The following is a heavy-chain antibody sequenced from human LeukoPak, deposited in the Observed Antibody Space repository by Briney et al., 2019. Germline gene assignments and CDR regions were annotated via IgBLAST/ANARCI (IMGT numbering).Heavy chain of an antibody. V-gene: IGHV3-15*01. CDR1: GLTFSDAW. J-gene: IGHJ2*01. CDR3: TTKNAFWSGYWYFAL. D-gene: IGHD3-3*01. Sequence: PGGSLRLSCAVSGLTFSDAWMNWVRQAPGKGLEWVGRIKSTSDGGTTDYAAPVKGRFTISRDDSRNTLYLQMSSLKTEDTAVHFCTTKNAFWSGYWYFALWGRGTLVTVSS. CDR2: IKSTSDGGTT.